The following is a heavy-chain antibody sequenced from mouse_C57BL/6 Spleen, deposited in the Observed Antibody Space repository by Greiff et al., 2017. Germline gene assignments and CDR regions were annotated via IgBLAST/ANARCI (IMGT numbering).Heavy chain of an antibody. V-gene: IGHV10-3*01. D-gene: IGHD4-1*01. J-gene: IGHJ2*01. Sequence: EVQGVESGGGLVQPKGSLKLSCAASGFTFNTYAMHWVRQAPGQGLEWVARIRSKSSNYATYYADSVKDRFTISRDDSQNMIYLQRNNLKTEDTAMCYSVGELTEGVIDYWGQGTTLTVSS. CDR3: VGELTEGVIDY. CDR2: IRSKSSNYAT. CDR1: GFTFNTYA.